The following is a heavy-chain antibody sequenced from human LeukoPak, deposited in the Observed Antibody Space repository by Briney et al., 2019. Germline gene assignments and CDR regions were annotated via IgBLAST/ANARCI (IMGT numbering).Heavy chain of an antibody. Sequence: SETLSLTCTVSGGSISSYYWSWIRQPPGKGLEWIGYIYYSGSTNYNPSLKRRVTISVDTSKNQFSLKLSSVTAADTAVYYCARAVRGPDYTWFDPWGQGTLVTVSS. CDR1: GGSISSYY. V-gene: IGHV4-59*01. CDR2: IYYSGST. J-gene: IGHJ5*02. D-gene: IGHD2-21*02. CDR3: ARAVRGPDYTWFDP.